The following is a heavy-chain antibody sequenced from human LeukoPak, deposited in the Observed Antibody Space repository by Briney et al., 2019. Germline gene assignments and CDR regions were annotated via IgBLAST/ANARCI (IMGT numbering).Heavy chain of an antibody. CDR3: AXXAGNXXXQH. J-gene: IGHJ1*01. V-gene: IGHV7-4-1*02. D-gene: IGHD6-19*01. CDR2: INTTTGNP. Sequence: FXXXAMNWVRQAPGRGXEWMGWINTTTGNPTYGQGFTGRFVFSLDTSVNTAYLQISSLQAEDTAVYYCAXXAGNXXXQHWGQXTXVTVSS. CDR1: FXXXA.